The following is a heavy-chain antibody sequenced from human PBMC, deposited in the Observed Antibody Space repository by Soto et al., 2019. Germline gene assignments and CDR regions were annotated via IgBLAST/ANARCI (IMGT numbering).Heavy chain of an antibody. CDR1: GFTFSTYT. CDR2: IIGGGST. J-gene: IGHJ6*02. D-gene: IGHD4-17*01. CDR3: AKDLGGDYEVWDYYYYGMDV. V-gene: IGHV3-23*01. Sequence: PGGSLRLSCAASGFTFSTYTMNWVRQGPGQGLEWVSAIIGGGSTYYADSVKGRFTISRDNSKNTLYLQMNSLRAEDTAVYYCAKDLGGDYEVWDYYYYGMDVLGQGTTVTVSS.